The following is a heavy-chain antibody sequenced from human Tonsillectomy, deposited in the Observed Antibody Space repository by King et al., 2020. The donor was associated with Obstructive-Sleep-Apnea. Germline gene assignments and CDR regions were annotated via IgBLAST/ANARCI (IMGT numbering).Heavy chain of an antibody. D-gene: IGHD6-6*01. CDR3: AREATHWLVGIAAFDI. Sequence: VQLVESGGGVVQPGRSLRLSCAASGFTFSSYAMHWVRQAPGKGLEGVAVISYDGSNKYYADSVKGRFTISRDKSKNTLYLQMNSLRAEETAVYYCAREATHWLVGIAAFDIWGQGTMVTVSS. CDR2: ISYDGSNK. J-gene: IGHJ3*02. V-gene: IGHV3-30*04. CDR1: GFTFSSYA.